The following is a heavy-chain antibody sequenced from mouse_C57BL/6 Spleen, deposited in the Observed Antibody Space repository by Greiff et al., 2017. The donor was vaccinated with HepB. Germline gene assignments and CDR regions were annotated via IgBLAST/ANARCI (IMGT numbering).Heavy chain of an antibody. CDR3: ARVPRYDEYYFDY. J-gene: IGHJ2*01. CDR2: ISDGGSYT. D-gene: IGHD2-12*01. V-gene: IGHV5-4*03. Sequence: EVKLQESGGGLVKPGGSLKLSCAASGFTFSSYAMSWVRQTPEKRLEWVATISDGGSYTYYPDNVKGRFTISRDNAKNNLYLQMSHLKSEDTAMYYWARVPRYDEYYFDYWGQVTTLTVSS. CDR1: GFTFSSYA.